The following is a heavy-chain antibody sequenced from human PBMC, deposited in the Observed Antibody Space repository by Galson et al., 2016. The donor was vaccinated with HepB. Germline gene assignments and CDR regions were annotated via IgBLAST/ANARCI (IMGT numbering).Heavy chain of an antibody. J-gene: IGHJ4*02. CDR3: ARDPPAVGTRTWG. CDR2: IWFDGSNK. D-gene: IGHD1-7*01. Sequence: SLRLSCAASGFTFSSYGMHWVRQAPGKGLEWVAVIWFDGSNKFYADSLKGRFTISRDNSKNTLYLQMNSLRAEDTAVYYCARDPPAVGTRTWGWGQGTLVTVSS. V-gene: IGHV3-33*01. CDR1: GFTFSSYG.